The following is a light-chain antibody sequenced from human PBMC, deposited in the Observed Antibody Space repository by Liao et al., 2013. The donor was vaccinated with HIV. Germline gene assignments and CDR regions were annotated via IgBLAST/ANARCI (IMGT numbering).Light chain of an antibody. CDR2: QNT. CDR3: QARDLSGSGV. CDR1: ILGDKY. J-gene: IGLJ1*01. Sequence: SSELTQPPSVSVSPGQTASITCFGHILGDKYICWYQQRPGQSPVVVIYQNTKRPSGIPERFSGSISGNTATLTISGTQAIDEADYFCQARDLSGSGVFGSGTKLTVL. V-gene: IGLV3-1*01.